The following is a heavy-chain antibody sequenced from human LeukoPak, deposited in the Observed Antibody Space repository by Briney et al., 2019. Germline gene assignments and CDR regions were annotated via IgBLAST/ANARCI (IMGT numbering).Heavy chain of an antibody. CDR3: ARGNPLDY. V-gene: IGHV4-61*02. CDR1: GGSMSSGSYC. Sequence: SETLSLTCTVSGGSMSSGSYCWNWIRQPAGKGLEWIGRIYTSGSTNYNPSLKSRVTISLDASKKQFSLKLTSVTAADSAVYYCARGNPLDYWGQGTLVTVSS. J-gene: IGHJ4*02. D-gene: IGHD1-14*01. CDR2: IYTSGST.